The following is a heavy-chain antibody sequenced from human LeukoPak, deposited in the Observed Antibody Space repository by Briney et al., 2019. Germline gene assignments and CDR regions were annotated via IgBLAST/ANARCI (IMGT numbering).Heavy chain of an antibody. CDR2: IWHDGKNK. CDR3: ARDRGSNDPIDY. J-gene: IGHJ4*02. CDR1: GFTLKNYG. V-gene: IGHV3-33*01. Sequence: GLSLRLSCAASGFTLKNYGMHWVRQAPGKGLEWVAVIWHDGKNKYYADSVKGRFTVSRDNSKNTLYLQMDSLRVEDRAVYYCARDRGSNDPIDYWGQGTLVTVSS. D-gene: IGHD2-15*01.